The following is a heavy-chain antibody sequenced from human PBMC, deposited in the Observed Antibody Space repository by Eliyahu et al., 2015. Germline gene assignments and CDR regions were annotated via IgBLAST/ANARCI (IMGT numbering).Heavy chain of an antibody. J-gene: IGHJ6*03. CDR1: GYTFTXXG. CDR2: ISAYNGNT. V-gene: IGHV1-18*01. D-gene: IGHD3-3*01. Sequence: QVQLVQSGAEVKKPGASVKVXCKASGYTFTXXGIXWVRQAPGQGLXWMGWISAYNGNTNYAQKLQGRVTMTTDTSTSTAYMELRSLRSDDTAVYYCARCYDFWSGPYYYYMDVWGKGTTVTVSS. CDR3: ARCYDFWSGPYYYYMDV.